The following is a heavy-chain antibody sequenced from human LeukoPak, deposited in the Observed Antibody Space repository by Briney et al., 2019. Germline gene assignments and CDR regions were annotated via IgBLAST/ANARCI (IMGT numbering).Heavy chain of an antibody. J-gene: IGHJ4*02. Sequence: ASVKVSCKASGGTFSSYAISWVRQAPGQGLEWMGGIIPIFGTANYAQKFQGRVTITADESTSTAYMELSSLRSEDTAVYYCATGELVRVFDYWGQGTLVTVSS. CDR1: GGTFSSYA. CDR3: ATGELVRVFDY. CDR2: IIPIFGTA. V-gene: IGHV1-69*13.